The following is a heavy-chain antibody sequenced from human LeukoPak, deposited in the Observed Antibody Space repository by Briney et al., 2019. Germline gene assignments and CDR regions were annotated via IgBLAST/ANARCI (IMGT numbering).Heavy chain of an antibody. V-gene: IGHV3-66*02. Sequence: PGGSLRLSCAASGFTVSSNYMSWVRQAPGKGLEWVSVIYSGGSTYYADSVKGRFTISRDNSKNTLYLQMNSLRAKDTAVYYCARGGIAVASRVFDYWGQGTLVTVSS. D-gene: IGHD6-19*01. CDR3: ARGGIAVASRVFDY. CDR1: GFTVSSNY. J-gene: IGHJ4*02. CDR2: IYSGGST.